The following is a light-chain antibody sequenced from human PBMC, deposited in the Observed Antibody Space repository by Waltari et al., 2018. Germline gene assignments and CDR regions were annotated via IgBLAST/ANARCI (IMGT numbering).Light chain of an antibody. Sequence: VMTQSPATLSVSPGETATLSCRSSQSLVFSDGNTYLNWFHQRPGQSPRRLIYQVSDRDSGVPDRFSGSGSGTDFTLKISRVEAEDVGLYYCMQGTHWPWTFGQGTKVEIK. J-gene: IGKJ1*01. CDR3: MQGTHWPWT. V-gene: IGKV2-30*01. CDR2: QVS. CDR1: QSLVFSDGNTY.